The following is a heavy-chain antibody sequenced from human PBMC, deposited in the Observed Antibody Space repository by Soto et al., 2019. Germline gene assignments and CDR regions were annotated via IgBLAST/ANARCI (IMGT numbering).Heavy chain of an antibody. CDR3: TRHYGDRPIEYYYYYYGMDV. D-gene: IGHD4-17*01. Sequence: EVQLVESGGGLVQPGGSLKLSCAASGFTFSGSAMHWVRQASGKGLEWVGRIRSKANSYATAYAASVKGRFTISRDDSKNTAYLQMNSLKTEDTAVYYCTRHYGDRPIEYYYYYYGMDVWGQGTTVTVSS. J-gene: IGHJ6*02. CDR1: GFTFSGSA. CDR2: IRSKANSYAT. V-gene: IGHV3-73*02.